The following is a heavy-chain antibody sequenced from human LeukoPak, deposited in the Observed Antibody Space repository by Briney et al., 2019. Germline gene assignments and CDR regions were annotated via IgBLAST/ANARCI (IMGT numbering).Heavy chain of an antibody. CDR1: GDSLSSYY. J-gene: IGHJ2*01. CDR2: IYDSGST. V-gene: IGHV4-59*01. D-gene: IGHD7-27*01. Sequence: PSETLSLTCTVSGDSLSSYYWSWIRQPPEKGLEWIGYIYDSGSTNYNPSLKSRVTISIDTSKNQFSLKLSSVTAADTAVYYCARGSNWDWYFDLWGRGTLVTVSS. CDR3: ARGSNWDWYFDL.